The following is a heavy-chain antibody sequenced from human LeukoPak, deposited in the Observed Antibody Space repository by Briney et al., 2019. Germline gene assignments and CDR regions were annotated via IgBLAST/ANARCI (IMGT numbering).Heavy chain of an antibody. D-gene: IGHD6-13*01. CDR3: ARGSWSAAGTSIDY. Sequence: GGSLRLSCAASGFTFRTYWMNWVRQAPGKGLVRVSRIESDGSSTSYADSVKGRFTISRDNAANTLYLQMNSLRAEDTAVYYCARGSWSAAGTSIDYWGQGTLVTVSS. J-gene: IGHJ4*02. CDR1: GFTFRTYW. V-gene: IGHV3-74*01. CDR2: IESDGSST.